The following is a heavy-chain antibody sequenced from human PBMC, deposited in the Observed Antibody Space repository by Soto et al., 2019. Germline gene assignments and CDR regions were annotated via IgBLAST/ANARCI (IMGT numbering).Heavy chain of an antibody. D-gene: IGHD6-25*01. V-gene: IGHV4-30-4*01. CDR2: IYYSGNT. CDR1: GDSISSGDYY. J-gene: IGHJ4*02. CDR3: ARALKRARGPPGPCEY. Sequence: QVQLRESGPGLVKPSQTLSLTCTVSGDSISSGDYYWSWIRQPPGKGLEWIGCIYYSGNTYYNPAITRRFRISVDTSKYQFSLQLSPVTVAHTAVYYRARALKRARGPPGPCEYWRLATLLTVSS.